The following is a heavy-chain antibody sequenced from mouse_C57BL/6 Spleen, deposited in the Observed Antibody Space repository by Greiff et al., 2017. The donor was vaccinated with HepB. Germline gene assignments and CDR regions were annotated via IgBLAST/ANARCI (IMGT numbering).Heavy chain of an antibody. D-gene: IGHD1-1*01. CDR3: ARGGYGSSYYFDY. V-gene: IGHV1-64*01. CDR2: IHPNSGST. J-gene: IGHJ2*01. CDR1: GYTFTSYW. Sequence: QVHVKQSGAELVKPGASVKLSCKASGYTFTSYWMHWVKQRPGQGLEWIGMIHPNSGSTNYNEKFKSKATLTVDKSSSTAYMQLSSLTSEDSAVYYCARGGYGSSYYFDYWGQGTTLTVAS.